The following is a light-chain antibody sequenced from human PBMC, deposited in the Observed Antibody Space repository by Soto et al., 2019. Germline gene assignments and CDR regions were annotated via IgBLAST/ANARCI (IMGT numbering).Light chain of an antibody. CDR3: QQHINWPLT. V-gene: IGKV3-11*01. J-gene: IGKJ4*01. CDR2: EAS. CDR1: QTVSSS. Sequence: VMLTQTPATLSSFPGDRVPLSCRARQTVSSSLAWYQQRPGQAPRLLIYEASNRATGIPARFSGSGSGADFTLTISSLEPEDFALYYCQQHINWPLTFGGGTKVDIK.